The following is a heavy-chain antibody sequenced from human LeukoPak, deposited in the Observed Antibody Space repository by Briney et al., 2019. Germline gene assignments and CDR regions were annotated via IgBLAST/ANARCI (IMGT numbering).Heavy chain of an antibody. CDR3: AREGAVAGTWDYYYYMDV. V-gene: IGHV3-20*04. CDR2: INWNGGST. J-gene: IGHJ6*03. D-gene: IGHD6-19*01. CDR1: GFTFSTFA. Sequence: GGSLRLSCAASGFTFSTFAMIWVRQPPGKGLEWVSGINWNGGSTGYADSVKGRFTISRDNAKNSLYLQMNSLRAEDTALYYCAREGAVAGTWDYYYYMDVWGKGTTVTVSS.